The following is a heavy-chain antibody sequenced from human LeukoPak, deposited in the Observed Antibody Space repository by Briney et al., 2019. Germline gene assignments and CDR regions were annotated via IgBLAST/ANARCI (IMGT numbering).Heavy chain of an antibody. CDR3: ARDPTRRFDL. J-gene: IGHJ4*02. CDR1: GFTFSSYW. Sequence: GGSLRLSCATSGFTFSSYWMTWVRQAPGKGLEWVASILEDVSETYYLDSVKGRFTFSRDNAKNSLYLQMNSLRGEDTAVYYCARDPTRRFDLWGQGTLVTVSS. CDR2: ILEDVSET. V-gene: IGHV3-7*01.